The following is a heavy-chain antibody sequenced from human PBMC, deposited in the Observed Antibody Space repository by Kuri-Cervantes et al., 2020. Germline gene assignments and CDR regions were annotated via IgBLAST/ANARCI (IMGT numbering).Heavy chain of an antibody. CDR1: GYTFTGCG. CDR2: INTNTGNP. Sequence: ASVKVSCKTSGYTFTGCGISWVRQAPGQGLEWMGWINTNTGNPTYAQGFTGRFVFSLDTSVSTAYLQISSLKAEDTAVYYCARDIPLIDYWGQGTLVTVSS. V-gene: IGHV7-4-1*02. CDR3: ARDIPLIDY. J-gene: IGHJ4*02.